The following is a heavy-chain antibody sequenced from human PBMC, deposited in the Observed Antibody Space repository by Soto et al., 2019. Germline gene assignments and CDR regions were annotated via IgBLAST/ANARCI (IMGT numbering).Heavy chain of an antibody. CDR3: ERAYYYGSGNYYRADYYHCGMDV. CDR2: IYHRGYS. J-gene: IGHJ6*02. Sequence: DGSLRLSCAASRFTLTSYYMSCVRPAPGKGLEWLSLIYHRGYSKYADSVEGRFTISRDNSQTTLHLPKNSLSGGDTAVYLCERAYYYGSGNYYRADYYHCGMDVWGQGTTVTVSS. CDR1: RFTLTSYY. V-gene: IGHV3-53*01. D-gene: IGHD3-10*01.